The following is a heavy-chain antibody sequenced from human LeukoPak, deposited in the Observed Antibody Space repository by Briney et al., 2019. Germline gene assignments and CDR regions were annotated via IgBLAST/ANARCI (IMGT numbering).Heavy chain of an antibody. Sequence: SETLSLTCTGSGGSISSYYWSWIRQPPGKGLEWIGYIYYSGSTNYNPSLKSRVTISVDTSKNQFSLKLSSVTAADTAVYYCAREIAVAGSYYFDYWGQGTLVTVSS. J-gene: IGHJ4*02. CDR1: GGSISSYY. V-gene: IGHV4-59*01. CDR3: AREIAVAGSYYFDY. CDR2: IYYSGST. D-gene: IGHD6-19*01.